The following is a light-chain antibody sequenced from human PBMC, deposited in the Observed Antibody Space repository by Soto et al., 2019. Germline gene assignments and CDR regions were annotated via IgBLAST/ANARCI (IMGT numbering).Light chain of an antibody. V-gene: IGLV1-40*01. Sequence: QSVLTQPPSVSGAPGQRVTISCTGSSSNIGAGYDVHWYQQLPGTAPKLLIYANGNRPSGVPDRFSGSKSGTSASLAITGLQAEDEADYYCCSSTDSYIVVFGTGTKVNGL. CDR1: SSNIGAGYD. CDR2: ANG. J-gene: IGLJ1*01. CDR3: CSSTDSYIVV.